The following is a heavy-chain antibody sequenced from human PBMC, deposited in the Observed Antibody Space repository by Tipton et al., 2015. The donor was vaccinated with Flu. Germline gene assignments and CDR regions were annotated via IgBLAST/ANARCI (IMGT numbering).Heavy chain of an antibody. V-gene: IGHV1-18*04. CDR1: GGTLTSHA. J-gene: IGHJ6*03. D-gene: IGHD6-19*01. Sequence: QSGAEVKKPGSSVKVSCKASGGTLTSHAFIWVRQAPGQGLERMGWISGYNGNTKYAQKFQGRVTMTTDTSTSTADMELSSLRSEDTAIYYCARGSGGWYASRDFYYMDVWGEGTTVTVSS. CDR2: ISGYNGNT. CDR3: ARGSGGWYASRDFYYMDV.